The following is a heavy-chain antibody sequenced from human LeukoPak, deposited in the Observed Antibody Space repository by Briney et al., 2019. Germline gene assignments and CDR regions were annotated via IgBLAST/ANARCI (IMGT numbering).Heavy chain of an antibody. CDR1: GDSVSSNSAA. D-gene: IGHD3-22*01. V-gene: IGHV6-1*01. CDR2: TYYRSKWYN. CDR3: ARLLAGSGYARDAFDI. Sequence: SQTLSLTCAISGDSVSSNSAAWNWIRQSPSRGLEWLGRTYYRSKWYNDYAVSVKSRITINPDTSKNQFSLQLNSVTPEDTAVYYCARLLAGSGYARDAFDIWGQGTMVTVSS. J-gene: IGHJ3*02.